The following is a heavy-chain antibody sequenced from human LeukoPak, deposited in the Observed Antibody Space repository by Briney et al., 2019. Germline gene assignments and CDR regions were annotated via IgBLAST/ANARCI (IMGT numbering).Heavy chain of an antibody. Sequence: SETLSLTCAVSGYSIRSGYYWGWIRQPPGTGLEWIGTIYHSGSAYYNPSLKSRVTTSVDTFNNQFSLKLSSVTAADTAVYYCAWTTIFGVVARPSRPYYFDYWGQGTLVTVSS. CDR2: IYHSGSA. CDR3: AWTTIFGVVARPSRPYYFDY. CDR1: GYSIRSGYY. D-gene: IGHD3-3*01. J-gene: IGHJ4*02. V-gene: IGHV4-38-2*01.